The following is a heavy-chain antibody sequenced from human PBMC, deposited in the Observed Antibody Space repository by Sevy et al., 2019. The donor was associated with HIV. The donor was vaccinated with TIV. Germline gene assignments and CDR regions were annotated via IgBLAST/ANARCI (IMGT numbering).Heavy chain of an antibody. V-gene: IGHV3-23*01. Sequence: GGSLRLSCAASGFTFSSYAMSWVRQAPGKGLEWVSAISGSGGSTYYADSVKGRFTISRDNSKNTLYLQMNSLRAEDTAVYYCAKGNFKVTRPYYFDYWGQGTLVTVSS. CDR3: AKGNFKVTRPYYFDY. CDR1: GFTFSSYA. CDR2: ISGSGGST. J-gene: IGHJ4*02. D-gene: IGHD4-17*01.